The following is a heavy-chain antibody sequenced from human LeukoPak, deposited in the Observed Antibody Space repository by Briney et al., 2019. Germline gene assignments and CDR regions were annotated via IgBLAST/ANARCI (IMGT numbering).Heavy chain of an antibody. CDR2: IYYSGST. CDR3: AKVVRNYYDSSGYYFNWFDP. D-gene: IGHD3-22*01. V-gene: IGHV4-59*01. J-gene: IGHJ5*02. CDR1: GGSISSYY. Sequence: PSETLSLTCTVSGGSISSYYWSWIRQPPGKGLEWIGYIYYSGSTNYNPSLKSRVTISVDTSKNQFSLKLSSVTAADTAVYYCAKVVRNYYDSSGYYFNWFDPWGQGTLVTVSS.